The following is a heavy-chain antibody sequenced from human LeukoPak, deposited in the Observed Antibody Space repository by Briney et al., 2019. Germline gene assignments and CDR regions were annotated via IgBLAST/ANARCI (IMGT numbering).Heavy chain of an antibody. D-gene: IGHD3-3*01. CDR1: GYTFTNYG. V-gene: IGHV1-18*01. Sequence: ASVKVSCKASGYTFTNYGISWVRQAPRQGLEWMGWISAYNGNTNYAQKLQGRVTMTTDTSTSTAYMELRSLRSDDTAVYYCARDGYYDFWSGYYRLYYFDYWGQGTLVTVSS. J-gene: IGHJ4*02. CDR2: ISAYNGNT. CDR3: ARDGYYDFWSGYYRLYYFDY.